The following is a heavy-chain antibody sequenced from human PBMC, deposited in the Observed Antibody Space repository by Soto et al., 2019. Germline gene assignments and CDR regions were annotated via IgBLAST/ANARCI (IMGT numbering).Heavy chain of an antibody. V-gene: IGHV1-2*02. J-gene: IGHJ4*02. CDR1: GYTFTGYY. CDR3: ARESSKYDAFDY. D-gene: IGHD1-1*01. Sequence: RASVKVSCKASGYTFTGYYMHWVRQAPGQGLEWMGWINPNSGGTNYAQKFQGRVTMTRDTSISTAYMELSRLRSDDTAVYYCARESSKYDAFDYWGQGTLVTVPS. CDR2: INPNSGGT.